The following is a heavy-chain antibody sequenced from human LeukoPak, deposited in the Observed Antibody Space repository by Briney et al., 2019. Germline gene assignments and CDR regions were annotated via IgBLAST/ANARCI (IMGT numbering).Heavy chain of an antibody. CDR2: INHSGST. V-gene: IGHV4-34*01. CDR1: GGSFSGYY. CDR3: ANLYGDYAHFDY. Sequence: SETLSLTCAVYGGSFSGYYWSWIRQPPGKGLEWIGEINHSGSTNYNPSLKSRVTISVDTSKNQFSLKLSSVTAADTAVYYCANLYGDYAHFDYWGQGTLDTVSS. D-gene: IGHD4-17*01. J-gene: IGHJ4*02.